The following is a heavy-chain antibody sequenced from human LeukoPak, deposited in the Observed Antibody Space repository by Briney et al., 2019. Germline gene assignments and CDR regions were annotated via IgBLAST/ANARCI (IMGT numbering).Heavy chain of an antibody. CDR2: IHYSGNT. Sequence: PSETLSLTCTVSDDSISSVGYYWTWIRQYPGKGLEWIGYIHYSGNTYYNPFLKSRVTISVDTSKNHFSLRLSSVTAADTAVYYCASGNGYYYRYFDYWGQGTLVTVSS. V-gene: IGHV4-31*03. J-gene: IGHJ4*02. CDR1: DDSISSVGYY. D-gene: IGHD3-22*01. CDR3: ASGNGYYYRYFDY.